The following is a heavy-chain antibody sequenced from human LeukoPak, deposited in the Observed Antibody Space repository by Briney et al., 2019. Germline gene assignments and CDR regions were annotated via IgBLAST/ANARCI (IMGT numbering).Heavy chain of an antibody. J-gene: IGHJ4*02. CDR3: ATKMATKGSFEY. CDR2: IWYDGSNK. Sequence: AGGSLRLSCAASGFTFSTYGMHWVRQAPGKGLEWVAVIWYDGSNKYHADSVKGRFSISRDNSKNTLYLQMNSLRDEDTAVYYCATKMATKGSFEYWGQGTLVTVSS. CDR1: GFTFSTYG. D-gene: IGHD5-24*01. V-gene: IGHV3-33*03.